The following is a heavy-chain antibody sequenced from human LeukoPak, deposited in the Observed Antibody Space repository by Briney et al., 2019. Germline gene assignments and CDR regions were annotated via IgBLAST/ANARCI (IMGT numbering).Heavy chain of an antibody. J-gene: IGHJ6*02. Sequence: GGSLRLSCAASGFTFSSYAMSWVRQAPGKGLEWVSAISGSGGSTYYADSVKGRFTISRDNSKNTLYLQMNSLRAEDTAVYYCARDPGLTYYDILTGWDVWGQGTTVTVSS. D-gene: IGHD3-9*01. V-gene: IGHV3-23*01. CDR2: ISGSGGST. CDR1: GFTFSSYA. CDR3: ARDPGLTYYDILTGWDV.